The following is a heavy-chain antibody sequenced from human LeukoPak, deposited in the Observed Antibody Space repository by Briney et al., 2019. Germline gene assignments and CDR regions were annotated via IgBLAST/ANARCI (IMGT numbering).Heavy chain of an antibody. CDR3: AKTWYYYDSSGYSESYYFDY. CDR2: ISGSGGST. CDR1: GFTFSSYA. V-gene: IGHV3-23*01. Sequence: PGGCLRLSCAASGFTFSSYAMSWVRQAPGKGLEWVSAISGSGGSTYYADSVKGRFTISRDNSKNTLYLQMNSLRAEDTAVYYCAKTWYYYDSSGYSESYYFDYWGQGTLGTVS. D-gene: IGHD3-22*01. J-gene: IGHJ4*02.